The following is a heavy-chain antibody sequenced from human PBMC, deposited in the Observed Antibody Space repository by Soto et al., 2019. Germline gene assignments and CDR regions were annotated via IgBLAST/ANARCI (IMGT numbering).Heavy chain of an antibody. CDR3: VGYYYDSSGYYNDY. CDR2: ISWDGGST. D-gene: IGHD3-22*01. CDR1: GFTFDYYA. J-gene: IGHJ4*02. V-gene: IGHV3-43D*04. Sequence: GGSLRLSCAASGFTFDYYAMHWVRQAPGKGLEWVSLISWDGGSTYYADPVKGRFTISRDNSKNSLYLQMNSLRAEDTALYYCVGYYYDSSGYYNDYWGQGTLVTVSS.